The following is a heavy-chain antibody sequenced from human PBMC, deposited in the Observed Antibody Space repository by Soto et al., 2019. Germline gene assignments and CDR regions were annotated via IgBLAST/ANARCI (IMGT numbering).Heavy chain of an antibody. D-gene: IGHD2-15*01. CDR3: ARDNRDCSAFNCYNPGRVFGLDV. Sequence: PXVSLRLSFVASGFNFNNYNLHWVRQAPSNSLESVAVISFDGTTDYYADSVKGRFTVSRDNFKNILSLQMDSLRPEDTAVYYCARDNRDCSAFNCYNPGRVFGLDVWGQGTTVTVSS. V-gene: IGHV3-30-3*01. CDR1: GFNFNNYN. CDR2: ISFDGTTD. J-gene: IGHJ6*02.